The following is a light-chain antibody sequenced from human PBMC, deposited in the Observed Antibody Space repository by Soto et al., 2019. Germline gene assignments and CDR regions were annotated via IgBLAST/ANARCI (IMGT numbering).Light chain of an antibody. CDR3: QQFYSTPYT. J-gene: IGKJ2*01. CDR1: QSVLYSSNNENY. V-gene: IGKV4-1*01. CDR2: WAS. Sequence: DIVMTQSPDSLAVSLGERATINCKSSQSVLYSSNNENYLAWYQQKPGQPPKLLIYWASTRESGVPDRFSGSGSGTDFILTISSLQAEDVAVYYCQQFYSTPYTFGQGTKVEIK.